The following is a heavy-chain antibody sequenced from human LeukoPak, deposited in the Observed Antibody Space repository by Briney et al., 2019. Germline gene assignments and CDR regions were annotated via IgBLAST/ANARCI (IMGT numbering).Heavy chain of an antibody. CDR3: ARHGYCSGGSCYSAYYYYLDV. CDR2: IYHSGST. V-gene: IGHV4-39*01. Sequence: SETLSLTCTVSGGSITNSNYFWGWLRQPPGKGLEWIGSIYHSGSTYYNPSLRSRVTISVDTSKNQFSLKLTSVTAADATMYCCARHGYCSGGSCYSAYYYYLDVWGKGTTVTVSS. J-gene: IGHJ6*03. CDR1: GGSITNSNYF. D-gene: IGHD2-15*01.